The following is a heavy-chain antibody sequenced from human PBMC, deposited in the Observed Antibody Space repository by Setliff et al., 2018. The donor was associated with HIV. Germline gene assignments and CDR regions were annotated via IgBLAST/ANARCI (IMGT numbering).Heavy chain of an antibody. CDR3: ARSKKRGDYYYYYYYMDV. D-gene: IGHD3-16*01. CDR2: ISGHSDSR. CDR1: GGI. J-gene: IGHJ6*03. Sequence: ASVKVSCKTSGGIISWVRQAPGQGLEWMGWISGHSDSRKYGQKFDGRVTLTMDTSTSTAYMELMKLTAADTAVYYCARSKKRGDYYYYYYYMDVWGKGTTVTVSS. V-gene: IGHV1-18*01.